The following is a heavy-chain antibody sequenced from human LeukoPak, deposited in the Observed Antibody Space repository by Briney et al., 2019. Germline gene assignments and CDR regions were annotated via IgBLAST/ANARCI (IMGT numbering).Heavy chain of an antibody. CDR3: AKGKRYPDY. CDR2: LNLDGSDK. V-gene: IGHV3-7*03. Sequence: PGGSLRLSCVVSGFTFSESWMSWVCQAPGKGLGWVASLNLDGSDKYYVDSVKGRFTISRDNAKNSLYLQMDSLRVEDTAVYYCAKGKRYPDYWGQGTLVTASS. D-gene: IGHD1-1*01. CDR1: GFTFSESW. J-gene: IGHJ4*02.